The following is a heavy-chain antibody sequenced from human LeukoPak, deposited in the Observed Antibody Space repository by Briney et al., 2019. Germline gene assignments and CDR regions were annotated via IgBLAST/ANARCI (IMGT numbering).Heavy chain of an antibody. D-gene: IGHD6-13*01. CDR1: GFTFSSYA. CDR2: ISYDGSNK. CDR3: AREGQQQLVLGRAFDI. Sequence: QTGGSLRLSCAASGFTFSSYAMRWVRQAPGKGLEWVAVISYDGSNKYYADSVKGRFTISRDNSKNTLYLQMNSLRAEDTAVYYCAREGQQQLVLGRAFDIWGQGTMVTVSS. J-gene: IGHJ3*02. V-gene: IGHV3-30-3*01.